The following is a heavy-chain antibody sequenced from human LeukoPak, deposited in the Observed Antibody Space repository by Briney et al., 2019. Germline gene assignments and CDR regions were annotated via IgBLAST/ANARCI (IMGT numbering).Heavy chain of an antibody. D-gene: IGHD4-17*01. CDR2: IIPIFGTA. Sequence: ASVTVSCKASGGTFSSYAISWVRQAPGQGLEWMGGIIPIFGTANYAQKFQGRVTITTDESTSTAYMELSSLRSEDTAVYYCAGALYGDYPWVYNWFDPWGQGTLVTVSS. J-gene: IGHJ5*02. CDR1: GGTFSSYA. V-gene: IGHV1-69*05. CDR3: AGALYGDYPWVYNWFDP.